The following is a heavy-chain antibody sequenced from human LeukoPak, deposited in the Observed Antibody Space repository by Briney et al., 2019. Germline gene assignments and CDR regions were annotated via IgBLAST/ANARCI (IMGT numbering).Heavy chain of an antibody. D-gene: IGHD2-15*01. CDR2: ISAYNGNT. Sequence: ASVKVSCKASGYTFTSYGISWVRQAPGQGLEWMGWISAYNGNTNYAQKLQGRVTMTTDTSTSTAYMELRSLRSDDTAVYYCARKLGYCSGGSCYLCDYWGQGALVTVSS. CDR1: GYTFTSYG. CDR3: ARKLGYCSGGSCYLCDY. V-gene: IGHV1-18*01. J-gene: IGHJ4*02.